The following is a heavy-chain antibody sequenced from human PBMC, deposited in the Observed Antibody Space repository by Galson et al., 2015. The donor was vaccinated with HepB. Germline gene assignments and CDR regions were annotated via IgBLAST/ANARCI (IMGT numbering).Heavy chain of an antibody. CDR1: GFTFSDYS. D-gene: IGHD2/OR15-2a*01. V-gene: IGHV3-30-3*01. CDR2: ISYDGTNK. J-gene: IGHJ4*02. CDR3: ARRTISMDFDY. Sequence: SLRLSCAASGFTFSDYSMHWVRQAPGKGLEWVAVISYDGTNKYYADSVKGRFTISRDNSRSTLYLQMNSLRAEDTAVFYCARRTISMDFDYWGQGTLVTVSS.